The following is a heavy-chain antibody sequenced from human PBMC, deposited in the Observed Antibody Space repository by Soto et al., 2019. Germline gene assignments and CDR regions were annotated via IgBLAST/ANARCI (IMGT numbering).Heavy chain of an antibody. J-gene: IGHJ4*02. CDR1: GFTFSSYS. V-gene: IGHV3-21*01. CDR3: ALVARPGGWGYFDY. CDR2: ISSSSSYI. D-gene: IGHD6-6*01. Sequence: EVQLVESGGGLVKPGGSLRLSCAASGFTFSSYSMNWVRQAPGKGLEWVSSISSSSSYIYYADSVKGRFTISRDNAKNSLYLQMNSLRAEDTAVYYCALVARPGGWGYFDYWGQGTLVTVSS.